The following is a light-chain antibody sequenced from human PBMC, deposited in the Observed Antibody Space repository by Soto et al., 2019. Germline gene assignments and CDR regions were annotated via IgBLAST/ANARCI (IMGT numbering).Light chain of an antibody. CDR2: EVS. J-gene: IGLJ1*01. CDR3: SSYTSGGTYV. V-gene: IGLV2-14*01. CDR1: SSDVGDYNY. Sequence: QSVLTQPASVSGSPGQSITISCTGTSSDVGDYNYVSWYLQYPGKAPKLMIYEVSNRPSGVSNRFSGSKSGNTASLAISGLQGEDEADYYCSSYTSGGTYVFGTGTKLTVL.